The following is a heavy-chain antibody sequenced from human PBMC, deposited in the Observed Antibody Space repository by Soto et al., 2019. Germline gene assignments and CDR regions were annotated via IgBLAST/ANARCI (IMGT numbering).Heavy chain of an antibody. V-gene: IGHV4-4*02. CDR3: ARDKGYCSSTSCYTWDY. CDR2: IYHSGST. CDR1: GGSISSSNW. J-gene: IGHJ4*02. Sequence: SETLSLTCAVSGGSISSSNWWSWVRQPPGKGLEWIGEIYHSGSTNYNPSLKSRVTISVDKSKSQFSLKLSSVTAADTAVYYCARDKGYCSSTSCYTWDYWGQGTLVTVSS. D-gene: IGHD2-2*02.